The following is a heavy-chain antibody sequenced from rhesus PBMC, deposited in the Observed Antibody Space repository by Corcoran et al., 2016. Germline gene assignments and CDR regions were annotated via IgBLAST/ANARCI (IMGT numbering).Heavy chain of an antibody. CDR1: GNRFTGPW. D-gene: IGHD4-17*01. V-gene: IGHV5S1*01. CDR2: IYPGDSDT. CDR3: AKRANYVYFDY. J-gene: IGHJ4*01. Sequence: EVQLVQSGAELKRPGESLGLSCTTSGNRFTGPWNSWVGQMPGKGLEWMGSIYPGDSDTRYNPSFQGHVTISADKSISTTYLQWSSLKASDTATYYCAKRANYVYFDYWGQGVLVTVSS.